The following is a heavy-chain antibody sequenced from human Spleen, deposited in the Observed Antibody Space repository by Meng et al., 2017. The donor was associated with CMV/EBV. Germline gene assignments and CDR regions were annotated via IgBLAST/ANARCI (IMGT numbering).Heavy chain of an antibody. CDR3: ASGHIHDL. CDR2: IYYGGST. V-gene: IGHV4-39*01. CDR1: GGSISSGGYY. J-gene: IGHJ4*02. Sequence: GSLRLSCTVSGGSISSGGYYWSWIRQHPGKGLEWIGGIYYGGSTYYKPYLRGRITISVDKSKNQFSLKLRSVTAADTAVYFCASGHIHDLWGPGTLVTVSS.